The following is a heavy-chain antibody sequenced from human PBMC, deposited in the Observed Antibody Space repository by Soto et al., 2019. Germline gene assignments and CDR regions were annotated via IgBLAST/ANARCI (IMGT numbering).Heavy chain of an antibody. V-gene: IGHV3-30*18. J-gene: IGHJ4*02. D-gene: IGHD6-13*01. Sequence: GGSLRLSCAASGFTFSSYGMHWVRQAPGKGLEWVAVISYDGSNKYYADSVKGRFTISRDNSKNTLYLQMNSLRAEDTAVYYCAKDLISAAAGTRQGYWGQGTLVTVSS. CDR3: AKDLISAAAGTRQGY. CDR1: GFTFSSYG. CDR2: ISYDGSNK.